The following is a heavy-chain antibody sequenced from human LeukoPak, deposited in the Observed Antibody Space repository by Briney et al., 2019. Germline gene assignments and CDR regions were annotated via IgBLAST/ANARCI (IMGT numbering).Heavy chain of an antibody. V-gene: IGHV3-66*02. Sequence: GGSLRLSCAASGFTVSSNYMSRVRQAPGKGLEWVSVIYSGGSTYYADSVKGRFTISRDNSKNTLYLQMNSLRAEDTAVYYCARDRHSYYYYYMDVWGKGTTVTVSS. CDR1: GFTVSSNY. CDR3: ARDRHSYYYYYMDV. CDR2: IYSGGST. J-gene: IGHJ6*03.